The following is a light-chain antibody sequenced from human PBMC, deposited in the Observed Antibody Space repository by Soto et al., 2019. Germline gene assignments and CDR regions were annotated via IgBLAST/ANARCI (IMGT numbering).Light chain of an antibody. V-gene: IGKV3-15*01. CDR1: QSVGRN. CDR2: DAS. J-gene: IGKJ2*01. CDR3: QQYNNWPYT. Sequence: EIVMTQSPATLAVSPGERVTLSCRASQSVGRNLAWYQQKPGQAPRLLIYDASPRATTVPDRFSGSGSETDFTLTSRSLQSEYLAVYYWQQYNNWPYTFGQGTKLE.